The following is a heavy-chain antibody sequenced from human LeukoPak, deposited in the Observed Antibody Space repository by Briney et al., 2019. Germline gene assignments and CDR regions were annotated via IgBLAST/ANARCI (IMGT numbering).Heavy chain of an antibody. CDR1: GFTFSSYG. J-gene: IGHJ4*02. V-gene: IGHV3-21*01. CDR3: ARDLRSSGYYAFDY. Sequence: GGSLRLSCAASGFTFSSYGMNWVRQAPGKGLEWVSFISSSSSYIYYADSVKGRFTISGDNAKNSLYLQMNSLKAEDTAVYYCARDLRSSGYYAFDYWGQGTLVTVSS. D-gene: IGHD3-22*01. CDR2: ISSSSSYI.